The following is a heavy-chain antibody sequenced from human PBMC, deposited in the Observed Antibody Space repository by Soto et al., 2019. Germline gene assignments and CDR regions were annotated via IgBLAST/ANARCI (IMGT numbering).Heavy chain of an antibody. CDR2: INHSGST. J-gene: IGHJ5*02. V-gene: IGHV4-34*01. CDR1: GGSFSGYY. Sequence: QVQLQQWGAGLLQPSETLSLTCAVYGGSFSGYYWSWIRQPPGKGLEWIGEINHSGSTNYNPSLKSRVTISVDTSKNQFSLKLSSGTAADTAVYYCARSRHYYGSGSHQYNWFDPWGQGTLVTVSS. CDR3: ARSRHYYGSGSHQYNWFDP. D-gene: IGHD3-10*01.